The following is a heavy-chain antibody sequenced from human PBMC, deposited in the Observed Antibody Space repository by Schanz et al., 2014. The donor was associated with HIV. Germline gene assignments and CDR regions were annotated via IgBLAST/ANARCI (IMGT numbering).Heavy chain of an antibody. V-gene: IGHV3-30*03. J-gene: IGHJ6*02. CDR3: ARGSGPYYYYYGMDV. D-gene: IGHD3-10*01. Sequence: QVQLVESGGGVVQPGRSLRLSCAASGFTFSSYGMHWVRQAPGKGLEWVAVISYDGGNKYYADSVKGRFTISRDNSKSTLYLQMNSLRADDTAVYYCARGSGPYYYYYGMDVWGQGTTVTVSS. CDR1: GFTFSSYG. CDR2: ISYDGGNK.